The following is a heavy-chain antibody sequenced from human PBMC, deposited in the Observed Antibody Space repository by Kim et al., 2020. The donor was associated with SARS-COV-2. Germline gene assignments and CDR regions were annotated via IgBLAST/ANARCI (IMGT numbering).Heavy chain of an antibody. D-gene: IGHD3-9*01. J-gene: IGHJ1*01. CDR1: GFTFSNAW. CDR2: IKSKTDGGKK. CDR3: TTPAHFDCLLSGEYFQH. Sequence: GGSLRLSCAASGFTFSNAWMSWVRQAPGKGLEWVARIKSKTDGGKKDDAAHVKGRFTISRDDSKNTLYLQMNSLKTEDTAVYYCTTPAHFDCLLSGEYFQHWGQGTLVTVSS. V-gene: IGHV3-15*01.